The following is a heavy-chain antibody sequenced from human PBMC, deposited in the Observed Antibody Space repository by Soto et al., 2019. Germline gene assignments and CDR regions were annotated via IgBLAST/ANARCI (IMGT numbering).Heavy chain of an antibody. CDR3: ARVYGSSSCPYYFDC. CDR1: GFTFITYW. D-gene: IGHD2-2*01. CDR2: VRQDGSEI. J-gene: IGHJ4*02. Sequence: EVQLVESGGGLVQPGGSLRLSCAASGFTFITYWMSWVRQAPGKGLEWVATVRQDGSEIYYVDSVQGRFTISRDNANNSLALQLNSLRAEDTAVYNCARVYGSSSCPYYFDCWGQGTLVTVCS. V-gene: IGHV3-7*01.